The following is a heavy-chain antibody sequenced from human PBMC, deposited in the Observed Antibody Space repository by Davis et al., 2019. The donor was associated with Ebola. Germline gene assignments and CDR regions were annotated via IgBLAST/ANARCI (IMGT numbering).Heavy chain of an antibody. Sequence: MPSETLSLTCTVSGGSISSGDYYWGWIRQPPGKGLEWIGSIYYSGSTYYNPSLKSRVTISVDTSKNQFSLKLSSVTAADTAVYYCASSPFYYYGMDVWGKGTTVTVSS. CDR2: IYYSGST. V-gene: IGHV4-39*01. CDR1: GGSISSGDYY. J-gene: IGHJ6*04. CDR3: ASSPFYYYGMDV.